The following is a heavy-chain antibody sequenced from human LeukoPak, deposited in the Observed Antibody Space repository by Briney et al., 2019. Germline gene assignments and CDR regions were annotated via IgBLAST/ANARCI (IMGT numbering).Heavy chain of an antibody. Sequence: GGALRLSCAASGFTFSSHWMTWVRQAPGKGLEWVANIKGDGSEEYYVDSVRGRFTISRDNAKDTLSLQMDSLTAEDTAVYYCVRYSDNFYSYDYWGQGTLVTVSS. D-gene: IGHD1-26*01. CDR2: IKGDGSEE. V-gene: IGHV3-7*05. CDR3: VRYSDNFYSYDY. CDR1: GFTFSSHW. J-gene: IGHJ4*02.